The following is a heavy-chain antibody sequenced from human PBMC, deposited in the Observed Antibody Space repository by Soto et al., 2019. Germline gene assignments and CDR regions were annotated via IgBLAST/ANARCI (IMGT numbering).Heavy chain of an antibody. D-gene: IGHD5-12*01. CDR2: ISYDGNTK. CDR1: GFTFSNFC. J-gene: IGHJ4*02. V-gene: IGHV3-30*03. CDR3: KSQVSTGD. Sequence: QVQLVESGGGVVQPGRSLRLSCAASGFTFSNFCMHWVRQAPVKGLEWVAVISYDGNTKYYADSVKGRFTISRDNSKNQLYLQMDSLRVDDTSVYYCKSQVSTGDWGQGTLVTVSS.